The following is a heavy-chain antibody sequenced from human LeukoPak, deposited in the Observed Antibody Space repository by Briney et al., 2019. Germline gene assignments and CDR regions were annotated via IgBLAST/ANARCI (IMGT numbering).Heavy chain of an antibody. Sequence: GASVKVSCKASGGTFSSYAISWVRQAPGQGLEWMGRIIPIFGTANYAQKFQGRVTITTDGSTSTAYMELSSLRSEDTAVYYCARAPLYYYDSSGYRPEYFQHWGQGTLVTVSS. D-gene: IGHD3-22*01. CDR3: ARAPLYYYDSSGYRPEYFQH. J-gene: IGHJ1*01. V-gene: IGHV1-69*05. CDR2: IIPIFGTA. CDR1: GGTFSSYA.